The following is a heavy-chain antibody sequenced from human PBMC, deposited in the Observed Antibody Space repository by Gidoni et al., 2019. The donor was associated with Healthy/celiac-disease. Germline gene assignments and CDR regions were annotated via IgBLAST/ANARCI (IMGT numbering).Heavy chain of an antibody. CDR1: GFTFGDYA. V-gene: IGHV3-49*05. D-gene: IGHD3-10*01. CDR3: TRDLLTMVRGVIGYSYYGMDV. J-gene: IGHJ6*02. CDR2: IRSKAYGGTT. Sequence: EVQLVESGGGLVKPGRSLRLSCTASGFTFGDYAMSWFRQAPGKGLEWVGFIRSKAYGGTTEYAASVKGRFTISRDDSKSIAYLQMNSLKTEDTAVYYCTRDLLTMVRGVIGYSYYGMDVWGQGTTVTVSS.